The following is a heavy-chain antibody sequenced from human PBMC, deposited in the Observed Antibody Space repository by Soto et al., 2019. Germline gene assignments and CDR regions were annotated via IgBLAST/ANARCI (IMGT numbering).Heavy chain of an antibody. CDR2: ISVSGNTI. J-gene: IGHJ4*02. CDR1: GFTFTDYY. V-gene: IGHV3-11*01. D-gene: IGHD3-16*02. CDR3: ARDLSYTTSWGEGRLDH. Sequence: QVQLVESGGDLVKPGGSLKLACAASGFTFTDYYMSWIRQAPGRGLEWLAYISVSGNTIFYADSVRGRFTISRDNAQNPLYLQMDARRVEDTAVYFCARDLSYTTSWGEGRLDHWGQGTLVNVSS.